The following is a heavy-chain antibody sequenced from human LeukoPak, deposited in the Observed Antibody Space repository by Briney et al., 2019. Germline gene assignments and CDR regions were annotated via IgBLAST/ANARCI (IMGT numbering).Heavy chain of an antibody. CDR1: GGTFSNYA. V-gene: IGHV1-69*06. CDR2: ITPIFGTA. CDR3: ARGSSDDTAKTTPFAY. Sequence: ASVKVSCKASGGTFSNYAINWVRQAPGQGLEWMGGITPIFGTANYQQKFQGRVTITADTSTNTAYMALSRLTSEDTATYYCARGSSDDTAKTTPFAYWGQGTLVVVSS. D-gene: IGHD5-18*01. J-gene: IGHJ4*02.